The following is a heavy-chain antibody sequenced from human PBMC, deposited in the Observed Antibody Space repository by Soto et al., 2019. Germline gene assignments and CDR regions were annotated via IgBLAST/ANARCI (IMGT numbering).Heavy chain of an antibody. J-gene: IGHJ3*02. CDR3: ARVGDYGDPNIPFDT. CDR1: GGTFSSYT. D-gene: IGHD4-17*01. CDR2: IIPILGIA. V-gene: IGHV1-69*02. Sequence: QVQLVQSGAEVKKPGSSVKVSCKASGGTFSSYTISWVRQAPGQGLEWMGRIIPILGIANYAQKFQGRVTITADKSTSTAYMELSSLRSEDTAVYYCARVGDYGDPNIPFDTWGQGTMVTVSS.